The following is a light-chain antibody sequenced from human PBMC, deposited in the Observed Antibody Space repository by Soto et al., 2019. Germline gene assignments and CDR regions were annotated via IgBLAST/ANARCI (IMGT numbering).Light chain of an antibody. V-gene: IGKV3-15*01. J-gene: IGKJ5*01. Sequence: EMVMTQSPATLSVSPGERATLSCRASQSVSGKLAWYQQKPGQAPRLLIYDTSTRATGIPARFSGSGSGTEFTLTISSLQSEDFAVYYCQQYSNWPPITFGQGTRLEI. CDR2: DTS. CDR3: QQYSNWPPIT. CDR1: QSVSGK.